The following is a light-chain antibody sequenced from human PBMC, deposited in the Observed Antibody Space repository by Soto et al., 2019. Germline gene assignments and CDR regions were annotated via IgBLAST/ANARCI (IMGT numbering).Light chain of an antibody. CDR3: ASYTSSGSYVV. V-gene: IGLV2-14*01. J-gene: IGLJ2*01. CDR1: SSDVGGFKY. Sequence: QSVLTQPASVSGSPGQSITVSCTGTSSDVGGFKYVSWYRHHPGKAPKLMIYEVSNRPSGVSNRFSGSKSGNTASLTISGLQAENEADYYCASYTSSGSYVVFGGGTKLTVL. CDR2: EVS.